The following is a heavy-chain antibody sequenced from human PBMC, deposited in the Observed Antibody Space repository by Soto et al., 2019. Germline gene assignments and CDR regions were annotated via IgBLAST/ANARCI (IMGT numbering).Heavy chain of an antibody. J-gene: IGHJ4*02. V-gene: IGHV1-46*01. CDR3: ARGGIVVVPAAIFDY. CDR1: GYTFTSYY. D-gene: IGHD2-2*01. CDR2: INPSGGST. Sequence: ASVKVSCKASGYTFTSYYMHWVRQAPGQGLEWMGIINPSGGSTSYAQKFQGRVTMTRDTSTSTVYMELSSLRSEDTAVYYCARGGIVVVPAAIFDYWGQGTLVTVSS.